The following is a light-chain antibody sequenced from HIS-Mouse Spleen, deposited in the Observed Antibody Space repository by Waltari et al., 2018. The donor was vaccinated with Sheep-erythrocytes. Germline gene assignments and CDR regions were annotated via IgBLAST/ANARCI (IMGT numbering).Light chain of an antibody. V-gene: IGLV2-11*01. CDR3: CSYAGSYTFVV. J-gene: IGLJ2*01. CDR2: DVS. Sequence: QSALTQPRSVSGSPGQSVTISCTGTSSYVGGYNYVSWYQQHPGKAPKLMIYDVSKRPSGVPDRFSGSKSGNTASLTISGLQAEDEADYHCCSYAGSYTFVVFGGGTKLTVL. CDR1: SSYVGGYNY.